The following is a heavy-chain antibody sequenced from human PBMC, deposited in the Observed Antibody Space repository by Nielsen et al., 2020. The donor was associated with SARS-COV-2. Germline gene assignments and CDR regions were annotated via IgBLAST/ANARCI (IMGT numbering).Heavy chain of an antibody. CDR1: ENTFTDRY. D-gene: IGHD2/OR15-2a*01. V-gene: IGHV1-45*01. J-gene: IGHJ6*02. Sequence: SVKVSCKASENTFTDRYVHWVRQAPGQGLEWMAWVTPFNGNTKYAQQLQDRVTVTKDRSLRTVYMELSSLKIEDTGTYYCATARDFYAALDVWGQGTAVTASS. CDR3: ATARDFYAALDV. CDR2: VTPFNGNT.